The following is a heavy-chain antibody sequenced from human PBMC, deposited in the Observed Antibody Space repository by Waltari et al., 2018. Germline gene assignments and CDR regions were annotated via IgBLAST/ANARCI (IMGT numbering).Heavy chain of an antibody. CDR1: GYTFPSYD. CDR3: ARAGRSIADH. Sequence: QVQLVQSGAEVKKPGASVQVSCKASGYTFPSYDINWVRQATRQALEWMGGMNPNSGNTGDAQNCQGRVTITMNTSISTAYMELSSLRSEDTAVYYCARAGRSIADHWGQGTLVTVSS. CDR2: MNPNSGNT. V-gene: IGHV1-8*03. D-gene: IGHD6-6*01. J-gene: IGHJ4*02.